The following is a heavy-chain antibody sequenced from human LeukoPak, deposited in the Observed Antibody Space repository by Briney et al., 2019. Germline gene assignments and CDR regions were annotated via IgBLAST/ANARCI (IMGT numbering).Heavy chain of an antibody. CDR2: INPSGGST. D-gene: IGHD2-8*01. Sequence: ASVKVSCKASGYTSTSYYMHWVRQAPGQGLEWMGIINPSGGSTSYAQKFQGRVTMTRDTSTSTVYMELSRLRSDDTAVYYCARGGDIVLMVYAPFDYWGQGTLVTVSS. J-gene: IGHJ4*02. CDR3: ARGGDIVLMVYAPFDY. CDR1: GYTSTSYY. V-gene: IGHV1-46*01.